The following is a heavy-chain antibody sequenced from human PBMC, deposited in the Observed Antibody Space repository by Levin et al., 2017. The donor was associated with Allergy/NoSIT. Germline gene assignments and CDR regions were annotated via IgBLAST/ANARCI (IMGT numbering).Heavy chain of an antibody. CDR2: ISGSGGST. CDR1: GFTFSSYA. D-gene: IGHD2-15*01. CDR3: AKLSLGPVAATRVDY. V-gene: IGHV3-23*01. Sequence: GGSLRLSCAASGFTFSSYAMSWVRQAPGKGLEWVSAISGSGGSTYYADSVKGRFTISRDNSKNTLYLQMNSLRAEDTAVYYCAKLSLGPVAATRVDYWGQGTLVTVSS. J-gene: IGHJ4*02.